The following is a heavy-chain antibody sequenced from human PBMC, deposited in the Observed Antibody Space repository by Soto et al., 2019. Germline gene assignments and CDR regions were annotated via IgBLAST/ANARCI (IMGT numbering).Heavy chain of an antibody. CDR1: GGTFSSYA. D-gene: IGHD6-19*01. J-gene: IGHJ1*01. CDR3: AREVRQRASGLVGLGYFQP. CDR2: IIPIFGTA. Sequence: QVQLVQSGAEVKKPGSSVKVSCKASGGTFSSYAISWVRQAPGQGLEWMGGIIPIFGTANYAQKFQGRVTITADEATSTAYMGLSSLRSEDTAVYYCAREVRQRASGLVGLGYFQPWGQGTLVTVSS. V-gene: IGHV1-69*12.